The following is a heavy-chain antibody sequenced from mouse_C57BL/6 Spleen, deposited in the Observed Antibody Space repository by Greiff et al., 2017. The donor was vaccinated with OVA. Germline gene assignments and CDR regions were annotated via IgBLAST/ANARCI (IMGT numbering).Heavy chain of an antibody. Sequence: QVQLKQPGAELVKPGASVKLSCKASGYTFTSYWMHWVKQRPGQGLEWIGMIHPNSGSTNYNEKFKSKATLTVDKSSSTAYMQLSSLTSEDSAVYYCARSLITTVVGSWYFDVWGTGTTVTVSS. D-gene: IGHD1-1*01. CDR2: IHPNSGST. CDR1: GYTFTSYW. V-gene: IGHV1-64*01. CDR3: ARSLITTVVGSWYFDV. J-gene: IGHJ1*03.